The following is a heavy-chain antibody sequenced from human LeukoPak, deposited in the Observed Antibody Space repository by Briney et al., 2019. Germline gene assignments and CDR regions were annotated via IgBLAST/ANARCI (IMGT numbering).Heavy chain of an antibody. CDR3: ARLGEKTRYSSSWRTHDY. V-gene: IGHV4-59*08. CDR2: IYYSGST. J-gene: IGHJ4*02. D-gene: IGHD6-13*01. CDR1: GGSISSYY. Sequence: SETLSLTCTVSGGSISSYYWSWIRQPPGKGLEWIGYIYYSGSTNYNPSLKSRVTISVDTSKNQFSLKLSSVTAADTAVYYCARLGEKTRYSSSWRTHDYWGQGTLVTVSS.